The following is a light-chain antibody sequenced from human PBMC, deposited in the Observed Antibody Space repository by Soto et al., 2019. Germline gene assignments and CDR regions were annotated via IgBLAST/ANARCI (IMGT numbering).Light chain of an antibody. J-gene: IGKJ1*01. V-gene: IGKV3-20*01. Sequence: NVLTQSPGTLSLSPGERATLSCRASQTVSGNYVAWYQQKPGQTPRLLIYGASSRATGIPDRFSGSGSGTDFTLTISCLQSEDFATYYCQQYYSYPRTFGQGTKVEIK. CDR3: QQYYSYPRT. CDR1: QTVSGNY. CDR2: GAS.